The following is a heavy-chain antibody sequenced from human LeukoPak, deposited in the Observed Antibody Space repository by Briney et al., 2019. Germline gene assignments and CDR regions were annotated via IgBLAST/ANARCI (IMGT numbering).Heavy chain of an antibody. V-gene: IGHV1-69*01. CDR3: ATDYGGKRHAFDI. CDR1: GGTFSSYA. CDR2: IIPIFGTA. Sequence: SVKVSCKASGGTFSSYAISWVRQAPGQGLEWMGGIIPIFGTANYAQKFQGRVTITADESTSTAYMELSSLRSEDTAVYYCATDYGGKRHAFDIWGQGPMVTVSS. D-gene: IGHD4-23*01. J-gene: IGHJ3*02.